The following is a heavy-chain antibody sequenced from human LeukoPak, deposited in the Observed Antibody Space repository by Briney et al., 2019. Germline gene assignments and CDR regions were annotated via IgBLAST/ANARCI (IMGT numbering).Heavy chain of an antibody. CDR2: ITNDGSST. CDR1: GLTFSSHW. CDR3: ARERRGSRFDP. D-gene: IGHD5-12*01. Sequence: GGSLRLSCAASGLTFSSHWMHWVRQAPGKGLVWVSRITNDGSSTTYADSVKGRFTISRDNAKNMLYLQMNSLRAEDTAVYYCARERRGSRFDPWGQGTLVTVSS. J-gene: IGHJ5*02. V-gene: IGHV3-74*01.